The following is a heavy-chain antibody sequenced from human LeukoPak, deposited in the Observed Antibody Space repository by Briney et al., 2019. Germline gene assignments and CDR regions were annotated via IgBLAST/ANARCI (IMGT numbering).Heavy chain of an antibody. Sequence: PGGSLRLSCVASGFTFSSYDMHWVRQVIGKGLEWVSAIGTAGDTHYPGSVKGRFTISRENAKKSLYLQMNSLRAGDTAVCYCTRGSYYGLDVWGQGTKVTVSS. V-gene: IGHV3-13*01. CDR1: GFTFSSYD. CDR2: IGTAGDT. CDR3: TRGSYYGLDV. J-gene: IGHJ6*02.